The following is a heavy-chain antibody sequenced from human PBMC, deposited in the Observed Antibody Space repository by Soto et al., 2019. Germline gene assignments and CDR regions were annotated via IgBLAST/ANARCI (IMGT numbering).Heavy chain of an antibody. CDR2: IKPDGSEK. Sequence: GGSLRLSCAASGFTFSSYCMSWVRQAPGKGLEWVANIKPDGSEKFYVDSVKGRFTISRDNVKNSLSLQMKSLRAENTAVYYCARGDYFYDSSGYFVGAFDIWGQGIMVTV. D-gene: IGHD3-22*01. V-gene: IGHV3-7*01. CDR3: ARGDYFYDSSGYFVGAFDI. CDR1: GFTFSSYC. J-gene: IGHJ3*02.